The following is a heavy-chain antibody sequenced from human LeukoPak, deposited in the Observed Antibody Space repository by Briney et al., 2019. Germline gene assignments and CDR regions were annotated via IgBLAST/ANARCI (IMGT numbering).Heavy chain of an antibody. D-gene: IGHD2-15*01. CDR1: GGTFSSYA. V-gene: IGHV1-69*13. Sequence: ASVKVSCKASGGTFSSYAISWVRQAPGQGLEWVGGIIPIFGTANYAQKFQGRVTITADESASTAYMELSSLRSEDTAVYYCARARSGGPPGGGFDPWGQGTLVTVSS. CDR2: IIPIFGTA. J-gene: IGHJ5*02. CDR3: ARARSGGPPGGGFDP.